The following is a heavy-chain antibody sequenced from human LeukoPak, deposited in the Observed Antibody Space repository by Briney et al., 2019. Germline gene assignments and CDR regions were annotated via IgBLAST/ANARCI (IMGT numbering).Heavy chain of an antibody. J-gene: IGHJ3*02. CDR1: GFLVRHNY. CDR2: IYNSGNT. Sequence: PGGSLRLSCAASGFLVRHNYMSWVRQAPGRGLEWVSIIYNSGNTDYADSVKGRFTVSRDTSKNTLFLQMNDLRVDDTAIYYCAKDSPYYDFWSGWVDAFDIWGQGTMVTVSS. CDR3: AKDSPYYDFWSGWVDAFDI. V-gene: IGHV3-53*01. D-gene: IGHD3-3*01.